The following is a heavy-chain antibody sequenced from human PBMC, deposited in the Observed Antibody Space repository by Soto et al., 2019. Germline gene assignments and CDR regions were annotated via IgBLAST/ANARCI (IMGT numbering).Heavy chain of an antibody. CDR2: ISWNGGNI. D-gene: IGHD6-6*01. J-gene: IGHJ4*02. V-gene: IGHV3-9*01. CDR1: GFTFDDYA. CDR3: AKDIYSSSSGQDY. Sequence: EVQLVESGGGLVQPGRSLRLSCAASGFTFDDYAMHWVRQAPGKGLEWVSGISWNGGNIGYADSVKCRFTISRDNAKNSLFLQMNSLRAADTALYFCAKDIYSSSSGQDYWGQGTLVTVSS.